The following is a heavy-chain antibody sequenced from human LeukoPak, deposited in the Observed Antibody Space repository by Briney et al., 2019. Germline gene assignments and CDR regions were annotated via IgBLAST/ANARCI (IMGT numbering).Heavy chain of an antibody. CDR3: ASGGYYDSSGYYHVGAFDI. V-gene: IGHV3-13*04. CDR2: IGTAGDT. Sequence: GGSLRLSCAASGFTFSSYDMHWVRQATGKGLEWVSAIGTAGDTYHPGSVKGRFTISRENAKNSLYLQMNSLRAGDTAVYYCASGGYYDSSGYYHVGAFDIWGQGTMVTVSS. CDR1: GFTFSSYD. D-gene: IGHD3-22*01. J-gene: IGHJ3*02.